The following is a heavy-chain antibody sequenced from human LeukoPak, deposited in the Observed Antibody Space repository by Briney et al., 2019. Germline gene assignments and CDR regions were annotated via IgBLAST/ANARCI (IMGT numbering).Heavy chain of an antibody. CDR2: INEDGSEK. CDR1: GFTFSRYW. CDR3: ARAPLGYCSDGSCYIDF. D-gene: IGHD2-15*01. Sequence: GGSLRLSCAASGFTFSRYWMSWVRQAPGKGLEWVANINEDGSEKNYVDSVKGRFTISRDNAKNSLYLEMNSLTAEDTAVYYCARAPLGYCSDGSCYIDFWGQGTLVTVSS. V-gene: IGHV3-7*01. J-gene: IGHJ4*02.